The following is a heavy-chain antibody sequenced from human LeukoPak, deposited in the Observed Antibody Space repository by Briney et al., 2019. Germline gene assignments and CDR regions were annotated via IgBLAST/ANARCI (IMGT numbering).Heavy chain of an antibody. V-gene: IGHV1-2*04. Sequence: ASVKVSCKASGYTFTGYYMHWVRQAPGQGLEWMGWINPNSGGTNYAQKFQGWVTMTRDTSISTVYVELSRLISDDTAVYHCARGVEVAGTANYYYFDYWGQGTLVTVSS. D-gene: IGHD6-19*01. J-gene: IGHJ4*02. CDR2: INPNSGGT. CDR1: GYTFTGYY. CDR3: ARGVEVAGTANYYYFDY.